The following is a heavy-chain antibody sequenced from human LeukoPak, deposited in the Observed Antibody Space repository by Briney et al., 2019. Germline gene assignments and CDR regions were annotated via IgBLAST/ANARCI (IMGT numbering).Heavy chain of an antibody. CDR1: GGSISSGGYY. J-gene: IGHJ4*02. D-gene: IGHD3-22*01. CDR2: IYHSGST. CDR3: ASRYYYDSSGSPGYFDY. V-gene: IGHV4-30-2*01. Sequence: PSETLSLTCTVSGGSISSGGYYWSWIRQPPGKGLEWIGYIYHSGSTYYNPSLKSRVTISVDKSKNQFSLKLSSVTAADTAVYYCASRYYYDSSGSPGYFDYWGQGTLVTVSS.